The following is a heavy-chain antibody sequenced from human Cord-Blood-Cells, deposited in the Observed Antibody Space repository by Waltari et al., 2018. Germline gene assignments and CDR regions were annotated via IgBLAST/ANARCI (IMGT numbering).Heavy chain of an antibody. V-gene: IGHV3-53*01. CDR1: GFTVSSNY. CDR3: ATNVGALAGTFDY. CDR2: IYSGGNT. J-gene: IGHJ4*02. Sequence: EVQLVESGGGLIQPGGSLRLSCAASGFTVSSNYMTWVRQAPGKGLGAVSVIYSGGNTYDADPAKGRFTISRDKTKNTLYPQMNSLRAEDTSVYYCATNVGALAGTFDYWGQGTLVTVAS. D-gene: IGHD6-19*01.